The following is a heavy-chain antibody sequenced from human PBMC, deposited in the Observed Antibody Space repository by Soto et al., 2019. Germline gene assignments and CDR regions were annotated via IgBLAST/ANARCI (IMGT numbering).Heavy chain of an antibody. D-gene: IGHD4-17*01. J-gene: IGHJ4*02. V-gene: IGHV4-31*03. Sequence: SETLSLTCTVSGGSISSGGYYWSWIRQHPGKGLEWIGYIYYSGSTYYNPSLKSRVTISVDASKNQFSLKLSSVTAADTAVYYCARAPYGGNGGGFDYWSQGTLVTVSS. CDR1: GGSISSGGYY. CDR2: IYYSGST. CDR3: ARAPYGGNGGGFDY.